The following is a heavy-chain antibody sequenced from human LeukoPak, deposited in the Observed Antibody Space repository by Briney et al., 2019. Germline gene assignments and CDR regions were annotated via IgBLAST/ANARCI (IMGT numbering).Heavy chain of an antibody. CDR2: IIPILGIA. CDR1: GGTFSSYA. Sequence: SVKVSCKASGGTFSSYAISWVRQAPGQGLEWMGRIIPILGIANYAQKFQGRVTITADKSTSTAYMELSSLRSEDTAVYYCASGPETRYGDYSYYYYYGMDVWGQGTTVTVSS. D-gene: IGHD4-17*01. J-gene: IGHJ6*02. CDR3: ASGPETRYGDYSYYYYYGMDV. V-gene: IGHV1-69*04.